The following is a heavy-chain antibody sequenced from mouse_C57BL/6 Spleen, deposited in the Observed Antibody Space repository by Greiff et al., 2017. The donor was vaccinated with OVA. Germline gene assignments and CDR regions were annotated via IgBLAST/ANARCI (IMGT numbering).Heavy chain of an antibody. CDR3: AIYYDYWYFDV. CDR2: ISSGSSTI. V-gene: IGHV5-17*01. Sequence: EVKLVESGGGLVKPGGSLKLSCAASGFTFSDYGMHWVRQAPEKGLEWVAYISSGSSTIYYADTVKGRFTISRDNAKNTLFLQMTSLRSEDTAMYYCAIYYDYWYFDVWGTGTTVTVSS. D-gene: IGHD2-4*01. J-gene: IGHJ1*03. CDR1: GFTFSDYG.